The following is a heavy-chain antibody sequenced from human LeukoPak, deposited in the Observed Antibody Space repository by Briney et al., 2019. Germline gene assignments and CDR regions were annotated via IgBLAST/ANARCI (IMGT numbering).Heavy chain of an antibody. J-gene: IGHJ4*02. CDR2: INHSGST. D-gene: IGHD2-15*01. Sequence: SETLSLTCTVSGGSISSSSYYWSWIRQPPGKGLEWIGEINHSGSTNYNPSLKSRVTISVDTSKNQFSLKLSSVTAADTAVYYCARDGGASTPYDYWGQGTLVTVS. V-gene: IGHV4-39*07. CDR3: ARDGGASTPYDY. CDR1: GGSISSSSYY.